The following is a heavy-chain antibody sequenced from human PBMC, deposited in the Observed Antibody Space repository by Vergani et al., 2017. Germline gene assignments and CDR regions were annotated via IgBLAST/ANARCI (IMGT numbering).Heavy chain of an antibody. CDR3: ATYHCSGGSCYLNDAFDI. CDR1: GYTLTELS. V-gene: IGHV1-24*01. Sequence: QVQLVQSGAEVKKPGALVKVSCKVSGYTLTELSMHWVRQAPGKGLEWMGGFDPEDGETIYAQKFQGRVTMTEDTSTDTAYMELSSLRSEDTAVYYCATYHCSGGSCYLNDAFDIWGQGTMVTVSS. J-gene: IGHJ3*02. CDR2: FDPEDGET. D-gene: IGHD2-15*01.